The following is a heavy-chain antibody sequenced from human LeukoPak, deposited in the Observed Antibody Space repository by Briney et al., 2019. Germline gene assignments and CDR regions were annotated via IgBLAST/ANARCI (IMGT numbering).Heavy chain of an antibody. D-gene: IGHD3-22*01. CDR2: IYYSGST. CDR3: AREEVYYDSSGYYFWFDP. J-gene: IGHJ5*02. Sequence: SETLSLTCTVSGGSLSSGGYYWSWIRQHPGKGLEWIGYIYYSGSTYYNPSFKSRVTISVDTSKNQFSLKLSSVTAADTAVYYCAREEVYYDSSGYYFWFDPWGQGTLVTVSS. CDR1: GGSLSSGGYY. V-gene: IGHV4-31*03.